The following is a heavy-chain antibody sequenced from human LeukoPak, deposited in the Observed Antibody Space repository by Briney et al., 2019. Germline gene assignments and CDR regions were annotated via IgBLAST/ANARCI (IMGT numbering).Heavy chain of an antibody. V-gene: IGHV5-51*01. Sequence: KHGESLKISCKGSGYSFTSYWIGWVRQMPGKGLEWMEIIYPGDSDTRYSPSFQGQVTISADKSISTAYLQWSSLKASDTAMYYCARHRVLRYFDWLLSSWSEDYYYMDVWGKGTTVTISS. CDR2: IYPGDSDT. J-gene: IGHJ6*03. D-gene: IGHD3-9*01. CDR3: ARHRVLRYFDWLLSSWSEDYYYMDV. CDR1: GYSFTSYW.